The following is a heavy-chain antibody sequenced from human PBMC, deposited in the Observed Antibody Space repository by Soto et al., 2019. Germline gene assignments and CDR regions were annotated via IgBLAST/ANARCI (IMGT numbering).Heavy chain of an antibody. D-gene: IGHD1-26*01. CDR1: GYTFTSYA. CDR3: ARSVGAALSDY. J-gene: IGHJ4*02. Sequence: QVQLVQSGAEVKKPGASVKVSCKASGYTFTSYAMNWVRQAPGQRLEWMGWINAGHGNTKYSQKFQGRVTITRDTSASTAYMELSSLRSEDTAVYYCARSVGAALSDYWGQGTLVTVSS. V-gene: IGHV1-3*01. CDR2: INAGHGNT.